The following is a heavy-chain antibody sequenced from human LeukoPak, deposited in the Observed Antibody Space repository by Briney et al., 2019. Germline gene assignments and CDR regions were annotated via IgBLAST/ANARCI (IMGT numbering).Heavy chain of an antibody. CDR1: EFSVGSNY. CDR2: IYSGGST. D-gene: IGHD6-13*01. Sequence: GGSLRLSCAASEFSVGSNYMTWVRQAPGKGLEWVSLIYSGGSTYHADSVKGRFTISRDNSKNTLYLQMNSLRAEDTAVYYCARPWQQLTFNDAFDIWGQGTMVTVSS. V-gene: IGHV3-66*04. J-gene: IGHJ3*02. CDR3: ARPWQQLTFNDAFDI.